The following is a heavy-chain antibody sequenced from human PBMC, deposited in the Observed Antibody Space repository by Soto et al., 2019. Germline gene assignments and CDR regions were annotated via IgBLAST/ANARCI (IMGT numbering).Heavy chain of an antibody. CDR2: ISYDGSNK. Sequence: GGSLRLSCAASGFTFSSYGMHWVRQAPGKGLEWVAVISYDGSNKYYADSVKGRFTISRDNSKNTLYLQMNSLRAEDTAVYYCAKDQYSGYDFGVEQAPQFTFDYWGQGTLVTVSS. D-gene: IGHD5-12*01. CDR1: GFTFSSYG. J-gene: IGHJ4*02. CDR3: AKDQYSGYDFGVEQAPQFTFDY. V-gene: IGHV3-30*18.